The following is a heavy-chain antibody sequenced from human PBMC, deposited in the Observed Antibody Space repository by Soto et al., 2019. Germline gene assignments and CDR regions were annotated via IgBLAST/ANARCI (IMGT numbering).Heavy chain of an antibody. CDR2: ISAYKGNT. D-gene: IGHD6-13*01. Sequence: QVQLVQSGTEVKKPGASVKVSCKASGYTFTSYGITWVRQAPGQGLEWMGWISAYKGNTNYAQKLQGRVTMTTDTSTSTAYMELRSLRRDGTSVYYCERDPYSSSWQSHLPDDSFDFWGQGTRVTVSS. CDR1: GYTFTSYG. CDR3: ERDPYSSSWQSHLPDDSFDF. J-gene: IGHJ4*02. V-gene: IGHV1-18*01.